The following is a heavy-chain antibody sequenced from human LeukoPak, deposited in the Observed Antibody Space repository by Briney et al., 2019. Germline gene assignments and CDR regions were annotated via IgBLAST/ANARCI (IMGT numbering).Heavy chain of an antibody. Sequence: SVKVSCKASGGTFSSYAISWVRQAPGQGLEWMGGIIPIFGTANYAQKFQGRVTITADESTSTAYMELSSLRSEDTAVYYCARDHGLGTAAGKDYWGQGTLVTVSS. CDR2: IIPIFGTA. CDR1: GGTFSSYA. V-gene: IGHV1-69*01. D-gene: IGHD6-13*01. J-gene: IGHJ4*02. CDR3: ARDHGLGTAAGKDY.